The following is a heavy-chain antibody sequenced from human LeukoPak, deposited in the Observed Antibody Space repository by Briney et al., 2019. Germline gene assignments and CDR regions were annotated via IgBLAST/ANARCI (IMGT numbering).Heavy chain of an antibody. CDR2: INHSGST. D-gene: IGHD5-24*01. J-gene: IGHJ4*02. Sequence: SETLSLTCAVYGGSFSGYYWSWIRQPPGKGLEWIGEINHSGSTNYNPSLESRVTISVDTSKNQFSLKLSSVTAADTAVYYCARGRGDGYTSRYYFDYWGQGTLVTVSS. CDR1: GGSFSGYY. CDR3: ARGRGDGYTSRYYFDY. V-gene: IGHV4-34*01.